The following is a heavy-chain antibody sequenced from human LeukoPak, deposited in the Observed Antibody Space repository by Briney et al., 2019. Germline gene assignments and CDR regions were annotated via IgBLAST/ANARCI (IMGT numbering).Heavy chain of an antibody. Sequence: PSETLSLTCTVSVGSSSSYYWSCMRQPPGKGREGTAYIYYPGSTNYNPSLKSRVTISVDTSKTQFSLKLSSVTAADTAVYYCARHTTGTGPFDYWGQGTLVTVSS. CDR3: ARHTTGTGPFDY. J-gene: IGHJ4*02. D-gene: IGHD1-1*01. CDR1: VGSSSSYY. V-gene: IGHV4-59*08. CDR2: IYYPGST.